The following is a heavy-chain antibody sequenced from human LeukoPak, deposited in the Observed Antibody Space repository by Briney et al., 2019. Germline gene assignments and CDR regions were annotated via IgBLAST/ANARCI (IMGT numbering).Heavy chain of an antibody. D-gene: IGHD4-23*01. Sequence: GASVTVSFKTSGYRFNVYDILWVRQAPGHGLDYVGWISTYTGRAEYAQKFQGRVSVITDTSTSTAYLELTNLTSSDTGLYYCARADGTNSGTNAFDVWGLGTMVTVAS. CDR2: ISTYTGRA. CDR1: GYRFNVYD. CDR3: ARADGTNSGTNAFDV. J-gene: IGHJ3*01. V-gene: IGHV1-18*01.